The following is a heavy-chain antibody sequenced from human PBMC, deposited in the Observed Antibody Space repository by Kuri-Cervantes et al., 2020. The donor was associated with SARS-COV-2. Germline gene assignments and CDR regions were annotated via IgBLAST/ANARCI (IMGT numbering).Heavy chain of an antibody. CDR2: IYHSGST. CDR3: ARSGDSRHTIFGVVITMGVDY. CDR1: GYSISSGYY. V-gene: IGHV4-38-2*02. Sequence: SETLSLTCTVSGYSISSGYYWGWIRQPPGKGLEWIGSIYHSGSTYYNPSLKSRVTISVDTSKNQFSPKLSSVTAADTAVYYCARSGDSRHTIFGVVITMGVDYWGQGTLVTVSS. D-gene: IGHD3-3*01. J-gene: IGHJ4*02.